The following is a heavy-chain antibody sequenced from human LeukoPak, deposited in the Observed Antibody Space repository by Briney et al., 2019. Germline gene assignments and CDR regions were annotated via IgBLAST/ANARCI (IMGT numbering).Heavy chain of an antibody. V-gene: IGHV3-23*01. J-gene: IGHJ4*02. D-gene: IGHD3-22*01. CDR2: ISGSGGST. CDR1: GFTFSSYA. Sequence: GGSLRLSCAASGFTFSSYAMSWVRQAPGKGLEWVSAISGSGGSTYYADSVKGRFTISRDNSKNTLYLQMNSLRAEDTAVYYCAIHYYDSSGSKGPFDYWGQGTLVTVSS. CDR3: AIHYYDSSGSKGPFDY.